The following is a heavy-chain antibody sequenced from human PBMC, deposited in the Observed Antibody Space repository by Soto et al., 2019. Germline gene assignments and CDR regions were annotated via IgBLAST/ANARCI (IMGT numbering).Heavy chain of an antibody. CDR1: GGPISSSSYY. D-gene: IGHD6-13*01. J-gene: IGHJ4*02. V-gene: IGHV4-39*01. Sequence: PSETLSLTCTDSGGPISSSSYYWGWIRQPPGKGLEWIGSIYYSGSTSYNPSLKSRVTISVDTSKNQFSLKLSSVTAADTAVYYCARKGSRSWYAVADLDYWGQGTLVTVSS. CDR3: ARKGSRSWYAVADLDY. CDR2: IYYSGST.